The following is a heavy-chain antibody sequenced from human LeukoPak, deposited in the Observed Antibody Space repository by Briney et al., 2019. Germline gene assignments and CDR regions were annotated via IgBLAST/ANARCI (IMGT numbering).Heavy chain of an antibody. CDR3: ARGAIGYSSSWYLLDY. Sequence: AGGSLRLSCAASGFTFSSYSMNWVRQAPGKGLEWVSSISSSSSYIYYADSVKGRFTISRDNAKNSLYLQMNSLRAEDTAVYYCARGAIGYSSSWYLLDYWGQGTLVTVSS. CDR2: ISSSSSYI. V-gene: IGHV3-21*01. CDR1: GFTFSSYS. J-gene: IGHJ4*02. D-gene: IGHD6-13*01.